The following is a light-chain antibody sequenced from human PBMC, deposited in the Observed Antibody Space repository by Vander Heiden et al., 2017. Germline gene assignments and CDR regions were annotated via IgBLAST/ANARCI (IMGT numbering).Light chain of an antibody. CDR1: QSVSSY. Sequence: EIVLTQSPATLSLSPGERVTLSCRASQSVSSYLAWYQQKPGQAPRLLIYDASNRATGIPARFSGSGSGTDFTITISSLEPEDFAVYYCQKRSNWPITFGQGTRLEIK. V-gene: IGKV3-11*01. J-gene: IGKJ5*01. CDR2: DAS. CDR3: QKRSNWPIT.